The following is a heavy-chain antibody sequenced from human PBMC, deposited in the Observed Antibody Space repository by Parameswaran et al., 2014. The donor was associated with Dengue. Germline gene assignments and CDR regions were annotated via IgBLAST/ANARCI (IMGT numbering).Heavy chain of an antibody. D-gene: IGHD6-19*01. Sequence: VRQMPGKGLEWVSYISSSSNYIDYADSVKGRFTISRDNAKNSLFLQLNSLRVEDTGVYYCAKVAGTGWYSEEYNWFDSWGQGTLVTVSS. CDR2: ISSSSNYI. V-gene: IGHV3-21*01. CDR3: AKVAGTGWYSEEYNWFDS. J-gene: IGHJ5*01.